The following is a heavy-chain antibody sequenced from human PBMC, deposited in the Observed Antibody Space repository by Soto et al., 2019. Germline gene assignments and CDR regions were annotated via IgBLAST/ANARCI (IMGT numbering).Heavy chain of an antibody. D-gene: IGHD3-10*01. CDR3: ARERITMVRGVSKKGNWFDP. Sequence: ASVKVSCKASCYTFSNYGISWGRQAPGQGLEWMGIINPGGGSTSYAQKFQGRVTMTRDTSTSTVYMELSSLRSEDTAVYYCARERITMVRGVSKKGNWFDPWGQGTLVTVSS. J-gene: IGHJ5*02. CDR1: CYTFSNYG. V-gene: IGHV1-46*03. CDR2: INPGGGST.